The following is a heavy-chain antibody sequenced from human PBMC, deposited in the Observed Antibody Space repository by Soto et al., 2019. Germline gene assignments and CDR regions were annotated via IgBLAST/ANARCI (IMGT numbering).Heavy chain of an antibody. CDR3: TSDRYPRFYHGSGSYPYY. CDR1: GFTFSSFW. CDR2: IKTDGSET. J-gene: IGHJ4*02. Sequence: GGSLRLSCAASGFTFSSFWMSWVRQAPGKGLEWVANIKTDGSETHYVDSVKGRFTISRVNPKTSLFLQMNSLRVEDTAVYFCTSDRYPRFYHGSGSYPYYWGQGTPVTVSS. V-gene: IGHV3-7*03. D-gene: IGHD3-10*01.